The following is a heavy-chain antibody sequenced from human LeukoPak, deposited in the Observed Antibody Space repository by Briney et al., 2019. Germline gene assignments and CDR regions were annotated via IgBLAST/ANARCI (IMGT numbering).Heavy chain of an antibody. CDR3: ARAERVVGATTYFYFDY. Sequence: GGSLRLSCAASGFTFSSYAMHWVRQAPGKGLEYVSAISSNGGSTYYANSVKGRFTISRDNSKNTLYLQMGSLRAEDMAVYYCARAERVVGATTYFYFDYWGQGTLSPSPQ. V-gene: IGHV3-64*01. CDR2: ISSNGGST. CDR1: GFTFSSYA. J-gene: IGHJ4*02. D-gene: IGHD1-26*01.